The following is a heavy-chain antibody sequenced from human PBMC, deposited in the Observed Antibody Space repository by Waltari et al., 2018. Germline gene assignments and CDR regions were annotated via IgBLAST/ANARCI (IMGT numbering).Heavy chain of an antibody. CDR3: AKASSRYSSSWYLVD. CDR2: ISWDGGST. CDR1: GFTFDDYA. D-gene: IGHD6-13*01. Sequence: EVQLVESGGVVVQPGGSLRLSCAASGFTFDDYAMHWVRQAPGNGLEWVSLISWDGGSTYYADSVKGRFTISRDNSKNSLYLQMNSLRAEDTALYYCAKASSRYSSSWYLVDWGQGTLVTVSS. J-gene: IGHJ4*02. V-gene: IGHV3-43D*04.